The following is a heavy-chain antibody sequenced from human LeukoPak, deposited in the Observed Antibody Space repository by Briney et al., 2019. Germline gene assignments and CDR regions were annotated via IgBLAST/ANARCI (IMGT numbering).Heavy chain of an antibody. Sequence: PGGSLRLSCAASGFTFSSYTMNWVRQAPGKGLEWVSYISISSSTIYYADSVKGRFTISRDNSKNTLYLQMNSLRAEDTAVYYCAKDPRVIVVVPAARWPGWGQGTLVTVSS. CDR2: ISISSSTI. V-gene: IGHV3-48*01. CDR1: GFTFSSYT. CDR3: AKDPRVIVVVPAARWPG. D-gene: IGHD2-2*01. J-gene: IGHJ4*02.